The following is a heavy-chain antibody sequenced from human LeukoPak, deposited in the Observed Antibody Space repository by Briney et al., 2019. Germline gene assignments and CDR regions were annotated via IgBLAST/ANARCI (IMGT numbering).Heavy chain of an antibody. Sequence: GGSLRLSCAASGFTFSDYYMSWIRQAPGKGLEWVSYISSSSSYTNYADSVKGRSTISRDNAKNSLYLQMNSLRAEDTAVYYCAREVEYCSSTSCYYGMDVWGQGTTVTVSS. CDR3: AREVEYCSSTSCYYGMDV. CDR2: ISSSSSYT. J-gene: IGHJ6*02. V-gene: IGHV3-11*06. D-gene: IGHD2-2*01. CDR1: GFTFSDYY.